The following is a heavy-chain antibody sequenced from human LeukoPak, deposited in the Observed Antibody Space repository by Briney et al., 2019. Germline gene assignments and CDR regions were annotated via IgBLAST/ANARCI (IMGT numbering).Heavy chain of an antibody. CDR3: ARGGNYWPQWWFDP. J-gene: IGHJ5*02. D-gene: IGHD1-26*01. Sequence: SETLSLTCTVSGGSISSYYWSWIRQPPGKGLEWIGYMYYSGSTNYNPSLKSRVTISVDMSKNQVSLKLSSVTAADTAVYYCARGGNYWPQWWFDPWGRGTLVSVSS. CDR2: MYYSGST. CDR1: GGSISSYY. V-gene: IGHV4-59*01.